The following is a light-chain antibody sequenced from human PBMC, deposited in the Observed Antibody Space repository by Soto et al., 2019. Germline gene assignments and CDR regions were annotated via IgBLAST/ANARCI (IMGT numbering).Light chain of an antibody. Sequence: QSALTQPPSLSGTPGQRVTISCSGSTSNIAGNTVHWYQHLPETAPKLLIYIDDQRPSGVPDRFSGSKSGTSASLAISGLQSEDEADYYCATWADSLNAAVCGGGTQLTVL. J-gene: IGLJ7*01. CDR3: ATWADSLNAAV. CDR1: TSNIAGNT. CDR2: IDD. V-gene: IGLV1-44*01.